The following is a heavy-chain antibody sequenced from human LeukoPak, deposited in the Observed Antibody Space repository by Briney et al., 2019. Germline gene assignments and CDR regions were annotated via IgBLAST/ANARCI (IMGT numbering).Heavy chain of an antibody. CDR3: ARQASRGCYDY. V-gene: IGHV3-64*01. J-gene: IGHJ4*02. CDR1: GFTFSSYA. D-gene: IGHD6-19*01. Sequence: GGSLRLSCAASGFTFSSYAMHWVRQAPGKGLEYVSAISSNGGSTYYANSVKGRFTISRDNSKSTQYLQMGSLRAEDTAGYCCARQASRGCYDYWGQGTLVTVSS. CDR2: ISSNGGST.